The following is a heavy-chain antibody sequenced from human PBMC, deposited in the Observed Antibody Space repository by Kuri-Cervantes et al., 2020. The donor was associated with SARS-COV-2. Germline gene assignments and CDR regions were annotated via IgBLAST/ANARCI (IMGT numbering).Heavy chain of an antibody. CDR2: ISHDGKNK. CDR3: AKDRVGVQDF. CDR1: GFNFSRTD. V-gene: IGHV3-30*18. J-gene: IGHJ4*02. D-gene: IGHD2-21*01. Sequence: GGSLRLSCAASGFNFSRTDMHWVRQAPGKGLEWVAVISHDGKNKKCIASGKGRFTIPRDNSQNTLYLHMKSLRSEDTAMYNCAKDRVGVQDFWGQGTRVTVSS.